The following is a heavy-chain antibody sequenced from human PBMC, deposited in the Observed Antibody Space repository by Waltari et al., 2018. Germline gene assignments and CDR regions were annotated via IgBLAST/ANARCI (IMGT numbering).Heavy chain of an antibody. D-gene: IGHD7-27*01. CDR2: IYYSGST. Sequence: QVQLQESGPGLVKPSETLSLTCTVSGGSISSYSWSWIRQPPGKGLEWIGYIYYSGSTNYNPSLKSRVTISVDTSKNQFSLKLSSVTAADTAVYYCARARDPLGGFYYWGQGTLVTVSS. J-gene: IGHJ4*02. V-gene: IGHV4-59*01. CDR3: ARARDPLGGFYY. CDR1: GGSISSYS.